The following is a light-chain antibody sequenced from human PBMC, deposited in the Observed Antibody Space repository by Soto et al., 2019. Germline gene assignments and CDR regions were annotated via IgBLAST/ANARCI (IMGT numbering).Light chain of an antibody. J-gene: IGKJ1*01. V-gene: IGKV1-17*01. CDR3: LQHNSYPQT. CDR1: QGIRDA. Sequence: DIQMTQYRSSLSASVGDRVTITCRASQGIRDALGWYQQKPGKAPKRLIYAASSLQSGVPSRFSGSGSGTEFTLTISSLQPEDFATYYCLQHNSYPQTFGQGTKVEIK. CDR2: AAS.